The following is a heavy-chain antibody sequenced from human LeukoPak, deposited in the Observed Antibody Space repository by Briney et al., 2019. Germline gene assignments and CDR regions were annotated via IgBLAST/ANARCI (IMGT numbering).Heavy chain of an antibody. Sequence: PGGSLRLSCAASGFTVSSNYMSWVRQAPGKGLEWVAFIRYDGSNKYYADSVKGRFTISRDNAKNSLYLQMNSLRAEDTAVYYCARIYCSSTSCYDRNAFDIWGQGTMVTVSS. CDR3: ARIYCSSTSCYDRNAFDI. J-gene: IGHJ3*02. CDR2: IRYDGSNK. CDR1: GFTVSSNY. D-gene: IGHD2-2*01. V-gene: IGHV3-30*02.